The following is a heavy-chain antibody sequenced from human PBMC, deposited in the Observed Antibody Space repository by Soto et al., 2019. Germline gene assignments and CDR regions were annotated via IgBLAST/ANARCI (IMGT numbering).Heavy chain of an antibody. V-gene: IGHV3-30-3*01. Sequence: QVQLVESGGGVVQPGRSLRLSCAASGFTFSSYALHWVRQAPGRGLEWVAFISFDGNNKYYANSVKGRFTISRDNSKNTLYLQMSSLRAEDTAVYYCGRCSSTSCHLGADYWGQGTLVTVSS. D-gene: IGHD2-2*01. CDR1: GFTFSSYA. CDR3: GRCSSTSCHLGADY. CDR2: ISFDGNNK. J-gene: IGHJ4*02.